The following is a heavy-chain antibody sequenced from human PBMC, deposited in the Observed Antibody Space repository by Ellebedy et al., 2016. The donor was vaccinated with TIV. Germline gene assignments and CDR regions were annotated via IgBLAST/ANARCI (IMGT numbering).Heavy chain of an antibody. D-gene: IGHD5-12*01. V-gene: IGHV1-18*04. CDR3: ARGERVATAPNWFYP. CDR2: ISAYNGNT. J-gene: IGHJ5*02. Sequence: GESLKISCKGSGYSFTSYWISWVRQAPGQGLEWMGWISAYNGNTNYAQKLQGRVTMTTDTSTSTAYMELRSLRSDDTAVYYCARGERVATAPNWFYPWGQGTLVTVSS. CDR1: GYSFTSYW.